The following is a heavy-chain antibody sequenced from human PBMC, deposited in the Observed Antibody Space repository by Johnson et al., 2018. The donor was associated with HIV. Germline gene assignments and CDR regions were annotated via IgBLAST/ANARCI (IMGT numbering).Heavy chain of an antibody. CDR1: GFTFSSYA. J-gene: IGHJ3*02. CDR2: ISYDGSNK. CDR3: ARVRGGTGHGAFDI. Sequence: QEKLVESGGGLVKPGGSLRLSCAASGFTFSSYAMHWVRQAPGKGLEWVAVISYDGSNKYYADSVKGRFTISRDNSKNTLYLQMNSLRTEDTAVYYCARVRGGTGHGAFDIWGQGTMVTVSS. V-gene: IGHV3-30*04.